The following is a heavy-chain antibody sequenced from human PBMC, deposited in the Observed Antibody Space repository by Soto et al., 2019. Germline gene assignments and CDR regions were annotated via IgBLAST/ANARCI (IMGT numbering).Heavy chain of an antibody. Sequence: QVQLVQSGAEVKKPGASVKVSCKASGYTFTSYYMHWVRQAPGQGLEWMGIINPSGGSTSYAQKVPGRVTTARETSTRTVYMGVSSPRSEGTAGYYCAREEGSKYYYYGMDVWGQGTTVTVSS. J-gene: IGHJ6*02. CDR2: INPSGGST. CDR3: AREEGSKYYYYGMDV. D-gene: IGHD2-2*01. V-gene: IGHV1-46*01. CDR1: GYTFTSYY.